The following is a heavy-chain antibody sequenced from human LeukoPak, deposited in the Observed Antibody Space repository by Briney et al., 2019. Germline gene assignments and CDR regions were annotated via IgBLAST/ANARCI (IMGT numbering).Heavy chain of an antibody. CDR1: GGSISSSSYY. CDR3: ANYDTAMVLGAFDI. D-gene: IGHD5-18*01. CDR2: IYYSGST. V-gene: IGHV4-39*07. Sequence: SETLSLTCTVSGGSISSSSYYWGWIRQPPGKGLEWIGSIYYSGSTYYNPSLKSRVTISVDTSKNQFSLKLSSVTAADTAVYYCANYDTAMVLGAFDIWGQGTMVTVSS. J-gene: IGHJ3*02.